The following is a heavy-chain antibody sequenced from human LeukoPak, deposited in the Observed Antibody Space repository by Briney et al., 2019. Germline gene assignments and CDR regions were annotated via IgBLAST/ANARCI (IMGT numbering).Heavy chain of an antibody. V-gene: IGHV3-9*01. CDR3: AKAQRYYDFWSGFWFDP. CDR2: ISWNSGSI. CDR1: GFTFDDYA. J-gene: IGHJ5*02. Sequence: GGSLRLSCAASGFTFDDYAMHWVRQAPGKGLEWVSGISWNSGSIGYADSVKGRFTISRDNAKNSLYLQMNSLRAEDTALYYCAKAQRYYDFWSGFWFDPWGQGTLVTDSS. D-gene: IGHD3-3*01.